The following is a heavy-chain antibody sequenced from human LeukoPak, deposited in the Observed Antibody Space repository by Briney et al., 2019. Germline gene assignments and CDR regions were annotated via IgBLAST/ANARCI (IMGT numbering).Heavy chain of an antibody. CDR3: ARDFKYYYDSSARFDY. CDR1: GFTFSGSA. J-gene: IGHJ4*02. V-gene: IGHV1-46*01. CDR2: INPSGGST. Sequence: GGSLRLSCAASGFTFSGSAMHWVRQAPGRGLEWMGIINPSGGSTSYAQKFQGRVTMTRDMSTSTVYMELSSLRSEDTAVYYCARDFKYYYDSSARFDYWGQGTLVTVSS. D-gene: IGHD3-22*01.